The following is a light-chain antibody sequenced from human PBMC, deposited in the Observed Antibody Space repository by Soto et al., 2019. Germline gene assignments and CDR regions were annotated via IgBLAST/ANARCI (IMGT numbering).Light chain of an antibody. Sequence: EIVLTQSPGTLSLSPGERATISCRASQSVSSSYLAWYQQKPGQAPGLLIYGASSRATGIPDRFSGSGSGTDFTLTISRLEPEDFAVYYCQHYGSSTWTFGQGTKVDIK. CDR2: GAS. CDR3: QHYGSSTWT. V-gene: IGKV3-20*01. J-gene: IGKJ1*01. CDR1: QSVSSSY.